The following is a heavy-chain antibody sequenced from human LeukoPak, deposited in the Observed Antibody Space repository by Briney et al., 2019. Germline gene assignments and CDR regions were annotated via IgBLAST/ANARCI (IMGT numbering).Heavy chain of an antibody. V-gene: IGHV1-2*02. D-gene: IGHD4-17*01. CDR3: ARDGYGDYAGRYY. Sequence: ASVKVSCKASGYTFTGYYMHWVRQAPGQGLEWMGWINPNSGGTNYAQKFQGRDTMTRDTSISTAYMELSRLRSDDTAVYYCARDGYGDYAGRYYWGQGTLVTVSS. CDR1: GYTFTGYY. J-gene: IGHJ4*02. CDR2: INPNSGGT.